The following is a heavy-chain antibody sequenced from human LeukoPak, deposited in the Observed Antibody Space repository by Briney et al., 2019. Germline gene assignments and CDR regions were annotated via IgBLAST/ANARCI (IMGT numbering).Heavy chain of an antibody. J-gene: IGHJ4*02. V-gene: IGHV3-7*01. CDR3: ARDSIAAAGMESCFDY. CDR2: IKQDGSEK. CDR1: GFTFSSYW. Sequence: QSGGSLRLSCAASGFTFSSYWMSWVRQAPGKGLEWVANIKQDGSEKYYVDSVKGRFTISRDNAKNSLYLQMNSLRAEDTAVYYCARDSIAAAGMESCFDYWGQGTLVTVSS. D-gene: IGHD6-13*01.